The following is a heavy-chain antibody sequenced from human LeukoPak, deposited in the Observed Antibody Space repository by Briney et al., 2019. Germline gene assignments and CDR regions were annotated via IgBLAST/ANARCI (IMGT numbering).Heavy chain of an antibody. CDR2: FDPEDGET. CDR1: GYTLTELS. V-gene: IGHV1-24*01. J-gene: IGHJ5*02. Sequence: ASVKVSCKVSGYTLTELSMHWVRQAPGKGLEWMGGFDPEDGETIYAQKFQGRVTMTEDTSTDTAYMELSSLRSEDTAVYYCARALGYCSGGSCTRGYNWFDPWGQGTLVTVPS. D-gene: IGHD2-15*01. CDR3: ARALGYCSGGSCTRGYNWFDP.